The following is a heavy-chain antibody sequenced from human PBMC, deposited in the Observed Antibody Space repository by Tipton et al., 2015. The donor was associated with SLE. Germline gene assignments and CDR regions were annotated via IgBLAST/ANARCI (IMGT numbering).Heavy chain of an antibody. CDR1: GGSISSHY. D-gene: IGHD3-22*01. J-gene: IGHJ4*02. CDR2: IYYSGST. Sequence: TLSLTCTVSGGSISSHYWSWIRQPPGKGLEWIGYIYYSGSTYYNPSLKSRVTISVDTSKNQFSLKLSSVTAADTAVYYCARGGGYYYFDYWGQGTLVTVSS. V-gene: IGHV4-59*04. CDR3: ARGGGYYYFDY.